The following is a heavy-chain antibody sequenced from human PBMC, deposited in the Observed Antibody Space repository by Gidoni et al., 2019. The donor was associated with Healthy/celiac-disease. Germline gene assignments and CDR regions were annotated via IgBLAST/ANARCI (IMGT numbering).Heavy chain of an antibody. Sequence: EVQLLQSGGGLVQPGGSLRLSCAASGSTFSSSAMSWVRQAPGKGLEWVSAIGSSGGSTSYADSVKGRFTISRDNSKNALYLQMNSLRAEDTAVYYCAKVQYSSGWYDWYFDYWGQGTLVTVSS. CDR2: IGSSGGST. CDR1: GSTFSSSA. V-gene: IGHV3-23*01. D-gene: IGHD6-19*01. CDR3: AKVQYSSGWYDWYFDY. J-gene: IGHJ4*02.